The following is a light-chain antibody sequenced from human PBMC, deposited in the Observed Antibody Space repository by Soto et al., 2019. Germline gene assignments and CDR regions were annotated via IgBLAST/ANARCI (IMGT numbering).Light chain of an antibody. CDR3: QTWGTGIQV. Sequence: QSVLTQSPSASASLGASVKLTCTLTSGHSSYAIAWHQQQPEKGPRYLMKLNSDGSHSQGDGIPDRFSGSSSGAERYLTISSLQSEDEADYYCQTWGTGIQVFGGGTKRTVL. CDR2: LNSDGSH. J-gene: IGLJ2*01. CDR1: SGHSSYA. V-gene: IGLV4-69*01.